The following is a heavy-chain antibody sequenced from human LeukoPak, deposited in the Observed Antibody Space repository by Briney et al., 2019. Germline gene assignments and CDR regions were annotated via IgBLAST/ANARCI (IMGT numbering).Heavy chain of an antibody. Sequence: PSQTLSLTCTVSGGSISSGSYYWSWIRQPAGKGLEWIGRIYTSGSTNYNPSLKSRVTISVDTSKNQFSLKLSSVTAVDTAVYYCARGGSPIGSMDVWGKGTTVTVSS. V-gene: IGHV4-61*02. J-gene: IGHJ6*03. CDR3: ARGGSPIGSMDV. CDR2: IYTSGST. CDR1: GGSISSGSYY. D-gene: IGHD3-10*01.